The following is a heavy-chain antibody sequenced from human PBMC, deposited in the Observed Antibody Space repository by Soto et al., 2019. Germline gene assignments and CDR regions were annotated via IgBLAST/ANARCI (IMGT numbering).Heavy chain of an antibody. CDR1: GFTFSSYS. CDR2: ISSSSSYI. Sequence: GGSLRLSCAASGFTFSSYSMNWVRQAPGKGLEWVSSISSSSSYIYYADSVKGRFTISRDNAKNSLYLQMNSLRAEDTAVYYCARGIGSVVVVTVNFDYWGQGTLVTVSS. V-gene: IGHV3-21*01. CDR3: ARGIGSVVVVTVNFDY. J-gene: IGHJ4*02. D-gene: IGHD3-22*01.